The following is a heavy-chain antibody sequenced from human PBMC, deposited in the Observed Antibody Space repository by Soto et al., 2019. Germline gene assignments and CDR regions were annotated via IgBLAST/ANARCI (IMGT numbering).Heavy chain of an antibody. Sequence: GGSLRLSCAASGFIFSSFGMHWVRQAPGKGLEWVAVISYDGSNKYYADSVKGRFIISRDNSKNTLYLQMNSLRAEDTAVYYCARNLPAGNPMQFDTWGQGALVTVSS. CDR1: GFIFSSFG. D-gene: IGHD6-13*01. V-gene: IGHV3-30*03. J-gene: IGHJ4*02. CDR2: ISYDGSNK. CDR3: ARNLPAGNPMQFDT.